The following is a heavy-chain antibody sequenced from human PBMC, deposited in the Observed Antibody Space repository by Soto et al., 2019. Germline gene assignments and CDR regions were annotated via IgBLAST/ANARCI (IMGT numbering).Heavy chain of an antibody. J-gene: IGHJ3*02. CDR2: ITSGSSSK. Sequence: HPGGSLRLSCAGSGFTFTSHGMNWVRQAPGKGLEWVSHITSGSSSKYYADSVKGRFTVSRDNAKNTLSLQMNSLRAEDTALYYCVRDRSTTTLFAIWGQGTVVTVS. V-gene: IGHV3-48*04. D-gene: IGHD2-2*01. CDR3: VRDRSTTTLFAI. CDR1: GFTFTSHG.